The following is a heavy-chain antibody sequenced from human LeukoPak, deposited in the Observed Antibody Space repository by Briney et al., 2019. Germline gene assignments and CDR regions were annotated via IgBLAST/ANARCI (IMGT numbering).Heavy chain of an antibody. D-gene: IGHD2-8*01. CDR3: TRENGAFSPFGF. CDR2: ISLSGLT. J-gene: IGHJ4*02. CDR1: GGSITTTNF. V-gene: IGHV4-4*02. Sequence: SETLSLTCGVSGGSITTTNFWSSVRQAPGQGLEWIGEISLSGLTNYNSSLSSRVIISLDRAKNHLSLNLRSVTVADTAIYYCTRENGAFSPFGFWGQGTVVTVSS.